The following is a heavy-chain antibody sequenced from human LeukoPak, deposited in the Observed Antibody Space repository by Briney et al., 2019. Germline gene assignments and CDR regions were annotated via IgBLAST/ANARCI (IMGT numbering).Heavy chain of an antibody. V-gene: IGHV1-3*01. D-gene: IGHD3-3*01. J-gene: IGHJ4*02. CDR1: GYTFTSYA. CDR3: ARDTKAAYYDFWSGYYTGYYFDY. Sequence: ASVKVSCKASGYTFTSYAMHWVRQAPGQRLEWMGWINAGNGNTKYSQKFQGRVTITRDTSASTAYMELSSLRSEDTAVYYCARDTKAAYYDFWSGYYTGYYFDYWGQGTLVTVSS. CDR2: INAGNGNT.